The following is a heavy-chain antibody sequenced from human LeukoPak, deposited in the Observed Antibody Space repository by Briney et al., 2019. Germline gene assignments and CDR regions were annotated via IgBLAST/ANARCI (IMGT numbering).Heavy chain of an antibody. D-gene: IGHD2-8*02. Sequence: SQTLSLTCAISGDSFSSNSAGWNWLRQSPSRGLEWLGRTYFRSKWYNHYAVSVKSRITINPDTSKNQFSLQLNSVTPEDTAVYYCARGLSLVFHNWGQGTLVTVSS. V-gene: IGHV6-1*01. CDR2: TYFRSKWYN. J-gene: IGHJ4*02. CDR3: ARGLSLVFHN. CDR1: GDSFSSNSAG.